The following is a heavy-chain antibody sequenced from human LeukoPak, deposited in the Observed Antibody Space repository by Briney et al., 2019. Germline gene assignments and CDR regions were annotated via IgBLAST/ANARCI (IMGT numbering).Heavy chain of an antibody. V-gene: IGHV3-23*01. CDR3: ARGKSGYDPIDY. D-gene: IGHD5-12*01. Sequence: PGGSLRLSCAASGFTFSSYSMSWVRQAPGNGPEWVSVISGSGSTTYFAEAVNGRFTISRDNSKNTLYLEMNSLRAEDTAVYYCARGKSGYDPIDYWGQGTLVTVSS. CDR2: ISGSGSTT. CDR1: GFTFSSYS. J-gene: IGHJ4*02.